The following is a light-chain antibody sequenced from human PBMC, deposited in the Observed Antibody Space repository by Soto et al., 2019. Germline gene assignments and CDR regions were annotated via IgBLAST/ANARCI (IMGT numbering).Light chain of an antibody. CDR2: GAS. CDR3: QQYYNWPRT. CDR1: QSVSSN. Sequence: EIVMTQSPATLSVSPGERATLSGRASQSVSSNLAWYQQKPGQAPRLLIFGASARPTGIPARISGSGSGTEFTLTISSLRSEDFAVYFCQQYYNWPRTFGQGTKVDIK. V-gene: IGKV3-15*01. J-gene: IGKJ1*01.